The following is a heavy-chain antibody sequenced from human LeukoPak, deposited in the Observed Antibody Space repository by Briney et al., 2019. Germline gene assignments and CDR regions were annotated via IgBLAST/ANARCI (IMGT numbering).Heavy chain of an antibody. D-gene: IGHD3-22*01. J-gene: IGHJ4*02. CDR1: GFTFSTYF. Sequence: GGSLRLSCSASGFTFSTYFMHCVRQAPGKGLEYVSAISSNGGSTYYADSVKGRFTISRDNSKNTLYLQMSSLRAEDTAVYHCVKDDSYYYDSSGYPHWGQGTLVTVSS. CDR2: ISSNGGST. CDR3: VKDDSYYYDSSGYPH. V-gene: IGHV3-64D*09.